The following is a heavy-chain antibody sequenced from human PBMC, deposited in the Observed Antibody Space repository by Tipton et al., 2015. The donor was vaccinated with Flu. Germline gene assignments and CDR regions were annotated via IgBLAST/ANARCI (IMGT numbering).Heavy chain of an antibody. CDR2: IYHGGNT. CDR1: GVSITSDSNY. CDR3: VTLDFPYYYGMGV. J-gene: IGHJ6*02. V-gene: IGHV4-61*02. D-gene: IGHD1-1*01. Sequence: TLSLTCSVSGVSITSDSNYWAWIRQPAGKGLEWIGRIYHGGNTDYNPSLKSRVTMSVDTAKDQFSLQLTSVTAADTAVYYCVTLDFPYYYGMGVWGQGTTVIVSS.